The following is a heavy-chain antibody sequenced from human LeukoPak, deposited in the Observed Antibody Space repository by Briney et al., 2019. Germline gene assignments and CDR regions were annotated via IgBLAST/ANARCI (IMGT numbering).Heavy chain of an antibody. V-gene: IGHV3-23*01. Sequence: GSLRLSCAASGFPFSSHAMSWVRQPPGKGLEWVAAISNGKTYYADSVRGRFAISRDDSTNTVYLHMNSLRDEDTALYHCVREAGYCAPVCVKTNWLDPWGQGTLVTVSS. CDR1: GFPFSSHA. D-gene: IGHD2-15*01. CDR3: VREAGYCAPVCVKTNWLDP. J-gene: IGHJ5*02. CDR2: ISNGKT.